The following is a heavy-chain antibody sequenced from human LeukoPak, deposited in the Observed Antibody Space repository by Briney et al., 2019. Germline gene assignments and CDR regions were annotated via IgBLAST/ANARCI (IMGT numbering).Heavy chain of an antibody. Sequence: PSETLSLTCTVSGDSVSSGSHYWSWLRQPPGKGLECIGNIYYSGSTNYNPSLKSRATISINTSKNQSSLKLSSVTAADTAVYYCVRAARYYWFDPWGQGTLVTVSS. V-gene: IGHV4-61*01. CDR1: GDSVSSGSHY. CDR2: IYYSGST. D-gene: IGHD1-14*01. J-gene: IGHJ5*02. CDR3: VRAARYYWFDP.